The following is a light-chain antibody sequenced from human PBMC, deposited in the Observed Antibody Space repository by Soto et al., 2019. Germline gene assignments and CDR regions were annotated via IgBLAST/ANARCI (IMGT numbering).Light chain of an antibody. CDR1: SGDVGGYNY. V-gene: IGLV2-14*01. CDR3: SSYTSSSTLVV. J-gene: IGLJ2*01. Sequence: QSALTQPASVSGSPGQSITISCTGTSGDVGGYNYVSWYQQHPGKAPKLMIYEVNNRPSGVSNRFSGSKSGNTASLTISGLQAEDEADYYCSSYTSSSTLVVFGGGTKVTV. CDR2: EVN.